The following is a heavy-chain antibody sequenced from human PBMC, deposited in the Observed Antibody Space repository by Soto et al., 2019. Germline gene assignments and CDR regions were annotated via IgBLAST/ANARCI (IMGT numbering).Heavy chain of an antibody. V-gene: IGHV1-69*06. CDR2: IIPIFSTA. CDR1: GGTFSSYA. J-gene: IGHJ4*02. CDR3: ARDLNVRSSYNLDY. D-gene: IGHD5-18*01. Sequence: QVQLVQSGAEVEKPGSSVKVSCKTSGGTFSSYAISRVRQAPGQGLEWMGGIIPIFSTANYAQKFQGRVTITADRSTNTVYMELSSLRSEDTAVYYCARDLNVRSSYNLDYWGQGTLVTVSS.